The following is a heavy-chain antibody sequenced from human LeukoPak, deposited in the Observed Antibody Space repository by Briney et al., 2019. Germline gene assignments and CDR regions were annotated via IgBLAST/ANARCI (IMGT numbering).Heavy chain of an antibody. CDR3: ARDVLYSSGWYDAFDI. D-gene: IGHD6-19*01. CDR1: GGSISSYY. J-gene: IGHJ3*02. V-gene: IGHV4-59*01. CDR2: IYYSGST. Sequence: SETLSLTCTVSGGSISSYYWSWIRQPPGKGLEWIGYIYYSGSTNYNPSLKGRVTISVDTSKNQFSLKLSSVTAADTAVYYCARDVLYSSGWYDAFDIWGQGTMVTVSS.